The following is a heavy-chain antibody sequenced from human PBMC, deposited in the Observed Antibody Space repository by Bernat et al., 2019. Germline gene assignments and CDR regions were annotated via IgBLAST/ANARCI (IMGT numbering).Heavy chain of an antibody. Sequence: EVQLVESGGGLVQPGGSLRLSCSASGFTFSSYVMFWVHQAPGKGLEYVSGISSNGDSTHYVDSVKGRFTISRDNSKSMLYVQMSSLRVEDTAVYYCVSDVLYWGQGALVTVSP. V-gene: IGHV3-64*03. CDR1: GFTFSSYV. J-gene: IGHJ4*02. CDR2: ISSNGDST. CDR3: VSDVLY.